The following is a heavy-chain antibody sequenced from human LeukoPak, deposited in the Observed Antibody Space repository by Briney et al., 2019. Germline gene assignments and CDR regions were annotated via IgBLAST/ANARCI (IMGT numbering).Heavy chain of an antibody. J-gene: IGHJ4*02. Sequence: ASVKVSCKASGYTFTNYGINWVRQAPGQGLEWMGWISGYTGNTNYAQKVQGRVTMTTDTSTSTAYMELRSLRSDDTAVYYCARATSVSATPAGDYWGQGTLVTVSS. D-gene: IGHD6-19*01. CDR3: ARATSVSATPAGDY. V-gene: IGHV1-18*01. CDR2: ISGYTGNT. CDR1: GYTFTNYG.